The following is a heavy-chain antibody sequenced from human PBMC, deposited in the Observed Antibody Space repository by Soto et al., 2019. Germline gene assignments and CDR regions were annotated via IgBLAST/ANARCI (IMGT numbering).Heavy chain of an antibody. CDR1: GYTFNTYY. D-gene: IGHD2-21*02. CDR3: ARGGHIAVVTASFDT. V-gene: IGHV1-46*02. CDR2: IHPSGGGT. Sequence: QVQLVQSGAEVRKPGASVKVSCKPSGYTFNTYYLHWLRQAPGQALEWMGVIHPSGGGTTYAQKFLGRVTVTRYTSTTTVFMELSSLRSDDTAVYYCARGGHIAVVTASFDTWGEGTLVTVSS. J-gene: IGHJ4*02.